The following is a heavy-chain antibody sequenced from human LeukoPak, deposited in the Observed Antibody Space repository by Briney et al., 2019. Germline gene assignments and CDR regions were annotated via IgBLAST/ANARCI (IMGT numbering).Heavy chain of an antibody. Sequence: SETLSLTCTVSGGSISSGGYYWSWIRQHPGKGLEWIGYIYYSGSTNYNPSLKSRVTISVDTSKNQFSLKLSSVTAADTAVYYCAREYPYALFDYWGQGTLVTVSS. CDR2: IYYSGST. D-gene: IGHD2-2*01. CDR3: AREYPYALFDY. V-gene: IGHV4-31*03. CDR1: GGSISSGGYY. J-gene: IGHJ4*02.